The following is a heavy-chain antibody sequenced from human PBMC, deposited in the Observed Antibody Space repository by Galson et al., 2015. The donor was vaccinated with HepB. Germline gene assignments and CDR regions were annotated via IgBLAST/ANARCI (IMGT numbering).Heavy chain of an antibody. D-gene: IGHD3-22*01. CDR1: GFSLSTSGMC. Sequence: PALVKPTQTLTLTCTFSGFSLSTSGMCVSWIRQPPGKALEWLARIDWDDDKYYSTSLKTRLTISKDTSKNQVVLTMTNMDPVDTATYYYDSSGYYGGQTFDFWGQGTLVTVSS. V-gene: IGHV2-70*11. J-gene: IGHJ4*02. CDR2: IDWDDDK. CDR3: DSSGYYGGQTFDF.